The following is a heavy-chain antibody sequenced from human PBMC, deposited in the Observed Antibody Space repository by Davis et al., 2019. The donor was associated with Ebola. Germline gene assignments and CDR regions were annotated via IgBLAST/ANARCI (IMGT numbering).Heavy chain of an antibody. CDR2: ITGSGGSL. D-gene: IGHD3-9*01. V-gene: IGHV3-23*01. CDR3: AKSSKDYNILTGLFDS. CDR1: GFIFRNYA. J-gene: IGHJ5*01. Sequence: GESLKIPCPASGFIFRNYAMSWVRQAPGTGLERVAAITGSGGSLFYADFVKGRFTISRDNSKNTLFLQMNSLRAEDTAVYYCAKSSKDYNILTGLFDSWGQGTLVTVSS.